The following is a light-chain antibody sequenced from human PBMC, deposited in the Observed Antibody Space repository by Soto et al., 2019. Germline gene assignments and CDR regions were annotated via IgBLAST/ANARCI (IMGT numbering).Light chain of an antibody. CDR1: ESLRWY. V-gene: IGKV3-11*01. J-gene: IGKJ5*01. Sequence: EIVMTQSPATLSLSPGERSSLSCSASESLRWYFAWYQQTPGQAPRLLIYDASSRATGIPARFSGSGSGTDFTLTITSLEPEDFAVYFCHQRYNWPRVTFGQGTRLEIK. CDR2: DAS. CDR3: HQRYNWPRVT.